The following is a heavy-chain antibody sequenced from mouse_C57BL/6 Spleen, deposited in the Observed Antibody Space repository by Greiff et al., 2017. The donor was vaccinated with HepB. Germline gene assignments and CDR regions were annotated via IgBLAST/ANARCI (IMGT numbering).Heavy chain of an antibody. V-gene: IGHV1-59*01. CDR1: GYPFTSYW. Sequence: QVQLPPPGAELVRPGTSVKLSCKASGYPFTSYWLHWVKQRPGQGLEWIGVIDPSDSYTNYNQKFKGKATLTVDTSSSTAYMQLSSLTSEDSAVYYWARFTLPGAYWGQGTLVTVSA. J-gene: IGHJ3*01. CDR2: IDPSDSYT. D-gene: IGHD2-1*01. CDR3: ARFTLPGAY.